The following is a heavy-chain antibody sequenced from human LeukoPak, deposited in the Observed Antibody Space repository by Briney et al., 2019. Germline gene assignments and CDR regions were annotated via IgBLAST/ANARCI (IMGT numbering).Heavy chain of an antibody. Sequence: PGGSLRVSCAASGITFSDYAMHWVRQAPGKGLEWVAFMRYDATNKYYAESVKGRFTISRDNSKNTLYLQMNRLRVEDTALYYCAKDRTGRFPDSFEMWGQGTEVTVSS. CDR2: MRYDATNK. V-gene: IGHV3-30*02. J-gene: IGHJ3*02. D-gene: IGHD2-15*01. CDR1: GITFSDYA. CDR3: AKDRTGRFPDSFEM.